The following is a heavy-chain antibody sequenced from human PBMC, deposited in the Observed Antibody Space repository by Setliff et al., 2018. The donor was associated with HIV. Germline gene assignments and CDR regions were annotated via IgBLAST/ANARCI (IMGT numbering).Heavy chain of an antibody. V-gene: IGHV1-8*02. CDR3: ARAQFYYASGSFYPSDYHYYMDV. CDR2: MNPNSGNT. D-gene: IGHD3-10*01. Sequence: GESLKISCKGSGYSFNSYWIGWVRQMPGKGLEWMGWMNPNSGNTGYAQKFQGRVTMTRNTSVNTAYMELSSLRSEDTAVYYCARAQFYYASGSFYPSDYHYYMDVWGKGTTVTVSS. CDR1: GYSFNSYW. J-gene: IGHJ6*03.